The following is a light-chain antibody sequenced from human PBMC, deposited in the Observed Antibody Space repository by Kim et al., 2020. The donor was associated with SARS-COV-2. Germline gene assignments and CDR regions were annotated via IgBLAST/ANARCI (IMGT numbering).Light chain of an antibody. CDR1: SSNIGSNA. Sequence: QSVLTQPPSASGTPGQWVTISCSGSSSNIGSNAVNWYQQLPGTAPKLLIYSNDQRPSGVPDRFSGSKSGTSASLAFSGLQSEDEADYYCAAWDDSLNVVIFGGGTQLTVL. V-gene: IGLV1-44*01. CDR3: AAWDDSLNVVI. J-gene: IGLJ2*01. CDR2: SND.